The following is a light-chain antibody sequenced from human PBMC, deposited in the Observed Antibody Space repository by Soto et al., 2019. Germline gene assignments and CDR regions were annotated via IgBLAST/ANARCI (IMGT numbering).Light chain of an antibody. V-gene: IGLV1-47*01. Sequence: QSVLTQPPSASGTPGQRVTISCSGSSSNIGSNYVYWHQQLPGTAPKLLIYRNNQRPSGVPDRFSGFKSGTSASLAISGLRSEDEADYYCAAWDDSLSGYVFGTGTKVTVL. CDR2: RNN. CDR3: AAWDDSLSGYV. J-gene: IGLJ1*01. CDR1: SSNIGSNY.